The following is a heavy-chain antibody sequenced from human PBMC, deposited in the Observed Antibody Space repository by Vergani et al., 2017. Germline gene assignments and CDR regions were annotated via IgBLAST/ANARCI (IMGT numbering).Heavy chain of an antibody. Sequence: EVQLVESGGGLVKPGGSLRLSCAASGFTFSNAWMSWVRQAPGKGLEWVGRIKSKTDGGTTDYAAPVKGRFTISRDDSKNTLYLQMNSLKTEDTAVYYXTTEHHSGWIQLWFARDYYYMDVWGKGTTVTVSS. V-gene: IGHV3-15*01. CDR2: IKSKTDGGTT. J-gene: IGHJ6*03. D-gene: IGHD5-18*01. CDR1: GFTFSNAW. CDR3: TTEHHSGWIQLWFARDYYYMDV.